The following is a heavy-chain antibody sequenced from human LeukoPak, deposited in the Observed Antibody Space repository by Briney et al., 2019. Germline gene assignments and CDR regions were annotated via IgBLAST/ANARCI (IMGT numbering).Heavy chain of an antibody. CDR3: ARPPSSLLWEDYFDY. D-gene: IGHD2-2*01. CDR2: INPNSGGT. J-gene: IGHJ4*02. CDR1: GYTFTGYY. Sequence: ASVKVSCKASGYTFTGYYMHWVRQAPGQGLEWMGWINPNSGGTNYAQKFQGRVTMTRDTSISTAYMELSRLRSDDTAVYYCARPPSSLLWEDYFDYWGQGTLVTVSS. V-gene: IGHV1-2*02.